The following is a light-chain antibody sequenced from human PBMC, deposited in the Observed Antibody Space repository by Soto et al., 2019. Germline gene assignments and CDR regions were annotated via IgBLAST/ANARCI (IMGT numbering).Light chain of an antibody. J-gene: IGKJ5*01. Sequence: DIQMTQSPSSVSASVGDRVTITCRASQDISTWLAWYQQKPGKAPKLLIYAASSLFSGVPSRVSGRGYGTDFTLTVHRLQPEDFDTYSCQQADSLPLVTFGQGTRLDLK. V-gene: IGKV1-12*01. CDR2: AAS. CDR3: QQADSLPLVT. CDR1: QDISTW.